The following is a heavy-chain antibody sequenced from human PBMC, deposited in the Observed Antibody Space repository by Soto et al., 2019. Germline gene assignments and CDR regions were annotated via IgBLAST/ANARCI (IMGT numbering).Heavy chain of an antibody. CDR3: ARDSSRKYYDFWSGQNWFDP. V-gene: IGHV3-30-3*01. CDR2: ISYDGSNK. Sequence: VQLVESGGGLVQPGGSLRLSCAASGFTFSSYWMSWVRQAPGKGLEWVAVISYDGSNKYYADSVKGRFTISRDNSKNTLYLQMNSLRAEDTAVYYCARDSSRKYYDFWSGQNWFDPWGQGTLVTVSS. J-gene: IGHJ5*02. D-gene: IGHD3-3*01. CDR1: GFTFSSYW.